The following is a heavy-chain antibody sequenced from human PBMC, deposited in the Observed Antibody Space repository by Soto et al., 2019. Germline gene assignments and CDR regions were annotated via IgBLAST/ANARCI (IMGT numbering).Heavy chain of an antibody. J-gene: IGHJ4*02. V-gene: IGHV3-23*01. D-gene: IGHD2-2*01. CDR3: AKDRSSTSCYAFDY. Sequence: GGSLRLSCAASGFTFRNYAMSWARQAPGKGLEWVSAISGSGGTTHYADSVKGRFTISRDNSKNTLYLQVNSLRVEDTAVYYCAKDRSSTSCYAFDYWGQGSLVTVSS. CDR1: GFTFRNYA. CDR2: ISGSGGTT.